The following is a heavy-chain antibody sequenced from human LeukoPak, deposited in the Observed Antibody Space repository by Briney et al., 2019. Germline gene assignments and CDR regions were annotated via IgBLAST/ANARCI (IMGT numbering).Heavy chain of an antibody. D-gene: IGHD6-25*01. CDR1: GFTFSSYA. Sequence: GASLRLSCAASGFTFSSYAMSWVRQAPGKGLEWVSGISGSGGSTYYPDSVKGRFTISRDNSKNTLYLQMNSLRAEDTAVYYCAKDQRGPLFDYWGQGTLVTVSS. CDR2: ISGSGGST. J-gene: IGHJ4*02. V-gene: IGHV3-23*01. CDR3: AKDQRGPLFDY.